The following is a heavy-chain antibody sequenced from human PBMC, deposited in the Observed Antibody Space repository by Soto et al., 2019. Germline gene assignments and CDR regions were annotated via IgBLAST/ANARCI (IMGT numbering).Heavy chain of an antibody. Sequence: EVQLLESGGGLVQPGGSLRLSCAASGFTFSYYGMTWVRQAPGKGLEWVSTFGGNGATYYADSVKGRFTISRDNSRNTLYLQMDSLRAEDTAVYYCAKAVGATTWRLDCWGQGTLVTVSS. CDR1: GFTFSYYG. CDR3: AKAVGATTWRLDC. J-gene: IGHJ4*02. CDR2: FGGNGAT. V-gene: IGHV3-23*01. D-gene: IGHD1-26*01.